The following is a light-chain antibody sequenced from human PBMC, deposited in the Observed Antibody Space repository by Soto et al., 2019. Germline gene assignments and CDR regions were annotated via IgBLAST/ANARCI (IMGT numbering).Light chain of an antibody. J-gene: IGKJ4*01. CDR2: DTS. Sequence: EIVMTQSPATLSVSPGEGATLSCRASQGIGDTLAWYQQKPGQTPRLLIYDTSIRATGVPARFSGSRSGAESTLTSCILHAEAFAFYCCQHNVSWPLTFGGGTKVEIK. CDR1: QGIGDT. V-gene: IGKV3D-15*03. CDR3: QHNVSWPLT.